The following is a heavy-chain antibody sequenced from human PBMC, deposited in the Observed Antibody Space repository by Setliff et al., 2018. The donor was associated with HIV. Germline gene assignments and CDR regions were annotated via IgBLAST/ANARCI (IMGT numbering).Heavy chain of an antibody. Sequence: ASVKVSCKASGYTFTSYGISWLRQTPGQGLEWMGWISGYSGNTNYAQKFQDRVTMTTDTPTSTVYMELRSLRSDDTAVYYCARVQWVVSSNVGLDYWGQGTLVTVSS. CDR1: GYTFTSYG. J-gene: IGHJ4*02. CDR3: ARVQWVVSSNVGLDY. V-gene: IGHV1-18*01. CDR2: ISGYSGNT. D-gene: IGHD6-19*01.